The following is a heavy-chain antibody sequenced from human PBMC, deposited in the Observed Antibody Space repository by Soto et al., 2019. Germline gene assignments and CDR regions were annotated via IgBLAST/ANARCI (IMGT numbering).Heavy chain of an antibody. CDR1: GGSISSGDYY. J-gene: IGHJ6*02. D-gene: IGHD3-3*01. V-gene: IGHV4-30-4*01. CDR3: ARESRGNYDFWSGYYPPPYYYYGMDV. CDR2: IYYSGST. Sequence: SETLSLTCTVSGGSISSGDYYWSWIRQPPGKGLEWIGYIYYSGSTYYNPSLKSRVTISVDTPKNQFSLKLSSVTAADTAVYYCARESRGNYDFWSGYYPPPYYYYGMDVWGQGTTVTVSS.